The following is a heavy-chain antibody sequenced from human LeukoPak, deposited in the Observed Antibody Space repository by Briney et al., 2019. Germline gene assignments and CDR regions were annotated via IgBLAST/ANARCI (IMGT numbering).Heavy chain of an antibody. Sequence: RMSGPTLVNPTQTLTLTCTFSGFSLSTSGMCVSWIRQPPGKALEWLARIDWDDDKYYSTSLKTRLTISKDTSKNQVVLTMTNMDPVDTATYYCARINYYGSGSAFDIWGQGTMVTVSS. D-gene: IGHD3-10*01. CDR2: IDWDDDK. J-gene: IGHJ3*02. CDR1: GFSLSTSGMC. V-gene: IGHV2-70*11. CDR3: ARINYYGSGSAFDI.